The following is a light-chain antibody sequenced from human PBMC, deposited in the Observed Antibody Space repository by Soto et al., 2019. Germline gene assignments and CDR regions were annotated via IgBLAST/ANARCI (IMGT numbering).Light chain of an antibody. V-gene: IGKV1-17*01. CDR2: AAS. CDR3: LQHNSYPRA. J-gene: IGKJ1*01. CDR1: QDIGND. Sequence: DIQMTQSPSSLSASVGDRVTITCRASQDIGNDLGWYQQKPGKAPKRLIYAASSLESGVPARFSGSGSGTEFTLTISSLPPEDFATYYCLQHNSYPRAFGQGTKVEIK.